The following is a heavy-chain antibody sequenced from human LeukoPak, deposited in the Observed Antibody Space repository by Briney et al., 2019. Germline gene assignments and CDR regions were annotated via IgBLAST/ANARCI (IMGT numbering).Heavy chain of an antibody. J-gene: IGHJ5*02. D-gene: IGHD3-10*01. CDR1: GFTFSSYS. V-gene: IGHV3-48*01. CDR2: ISSSSSTI. CDR3: AKELSPFKWFGDGQDL. Sequence: PGGSLRLSCAASGFTFSSYSMNWVRQAPGKGLEWVSYISSSSSTIYYADSVKGRFTISRDNSKNTVYLQMNRLSAEDTAVYYCAKELSPFKWFGDGQDLWGQGTLVTVSS.